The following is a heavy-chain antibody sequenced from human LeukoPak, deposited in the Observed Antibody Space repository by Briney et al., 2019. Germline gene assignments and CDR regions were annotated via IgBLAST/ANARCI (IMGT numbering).Heavy chain of an antibody. CDR2: TYYRSKWYN. D-gene: IGHD3-10*01. V-gene: IGHV6-1*01. Sequence: SQTLSLTCAISRDSVSRNSAAWNWIRQSPSSGLEWLGRTYYRSKWYNDYAVSVKSRITISPDTSKNQFSLQLNSVTPEDTAVYYCARSPSRVRGVDYYGMDVWGQGTTVTVSS. J-gene: IGHJ6*02. CDR3: ARSPSRVRGVDYYGMDV. CDR1: RDSVSRNSAA.